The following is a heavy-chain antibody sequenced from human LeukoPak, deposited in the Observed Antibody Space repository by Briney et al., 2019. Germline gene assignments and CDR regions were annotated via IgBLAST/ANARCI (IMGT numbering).Heavy chain of an antibody. V-gene: IGHV1-2*02. D-gene: IGHD3-22*01. CDR2: INPNSGGT. Sequence: GASVKVSCKASGYTFTGYYMHWVRQAPGQGLEWMGWINPNSGGTNYAQKFQGRVTMTRDTSISTAYMELSRLRSDDTAVYYCARDYYDSSGYPAFDYWGQGTLVTVSS. CDR3: ARDYYDSSGYPAFDY. CDR1: GYTFTGYY. J-gene: IGHJ4*02.